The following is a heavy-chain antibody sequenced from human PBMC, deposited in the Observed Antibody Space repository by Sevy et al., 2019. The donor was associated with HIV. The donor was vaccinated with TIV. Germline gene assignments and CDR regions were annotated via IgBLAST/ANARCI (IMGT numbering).Heavy chain of an antibody. Sequence: SETLSLTCAVYGGSFSGYYWSWIRQPPGKGLEWIGQINDSGSTNYNPSLKSRVTISVDTSKNQFSLKLSSVTAADTAVYYCARFRNRYSYGPMYFDYWGQGTLVTVSS. V-gene: IGHV4-34*01. CDR2: INDSGST. CDR3: ARFRNRYSYGPMYFDY. J-gene: IGHJ4*02. D-gene: IGHD5-18*01. CDR1: GGSFSGYY.